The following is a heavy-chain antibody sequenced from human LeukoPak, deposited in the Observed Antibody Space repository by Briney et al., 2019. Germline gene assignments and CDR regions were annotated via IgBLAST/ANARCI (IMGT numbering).Heavy chain of an antibody. CDR3: ARGYCSGGSCPFDY. V-gene: IGHV4-59*01. J-gene: IGHJ4*02. Sequence: PSETLSLTCTVSSVSISSYYWSWIRQPPGKGLEWIGYIYYSGSTNYNPSLKSRVTISVDTSKNQFSLKLSSVTAADTAVYYCARGYCSGGSCPFDYWGQGTLVTVSS. CDR2: IYYSGST. CDR1: SVSISSYY. D-gene: IGHD2-15*01.